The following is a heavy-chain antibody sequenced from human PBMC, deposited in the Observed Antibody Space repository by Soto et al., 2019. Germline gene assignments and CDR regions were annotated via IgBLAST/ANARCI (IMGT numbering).Heavy chain of an antibody. J-gene: IGHJ4*01. D-gene: IGHD3-22*01. CDR2: IKSKTDGGTT. V-gene: IGHV3-15*07. CDR3: TPDSYGTMIVVRFDY. Sequence: EVHLVESGGGLVKPGGSLRLSCAASGFTFSNAWINWVRQAPGKGLEWVGRIKSKTDGGTTDFAAPVKGRFAISRDDSKAMVNFKSNSLKTEDTGINYCTPDSYGTMIVVRFDYWAMEPWSPSPQ. CDR1: GFTFSNAW.